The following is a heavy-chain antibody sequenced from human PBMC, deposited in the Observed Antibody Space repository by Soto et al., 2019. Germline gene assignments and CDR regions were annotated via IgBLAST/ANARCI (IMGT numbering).Heavy chain of an antibody. V-gene: IGHV4-4*07. CDR2: FSLSGTT. J-gene: IGHJ4*02. CDR3: ARGMTPPGAPAWYYFDS. Sequence: SETLSLTCSVSGASIAGSSYWSWIRQPAGKGLEWIGRFSLSGTTNYSPSLRSRVTMSADVSKNQFSLRLTSVTAADTALYYCARGMTPPGAPAWYYFDSWGQGALVTVSS. CDR1: GASIAGSSY. D-gene: IGHD2-8*02.